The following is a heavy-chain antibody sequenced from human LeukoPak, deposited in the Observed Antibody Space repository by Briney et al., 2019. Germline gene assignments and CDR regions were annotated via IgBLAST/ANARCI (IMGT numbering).Heavy chain of an antibody. V-gene: IGHV3-23*01. CDR2: ISGSGGST. Sequence: PGGSLRLSCAASGFTFSSYAMSWVRQAPGKGLEWVSAISGSGGSTYYADSVKGRFTISRDSSKNTLYLQMNSLRAEDTAVYFCAKGAGISGWLGVDYWGQGTLVTVSS. D-gene: IGHD6-19*01. CDR1: GFTFSSYA. J-gene: IGHJ4*02. CDR3: AKGAGISGWLGVDY.